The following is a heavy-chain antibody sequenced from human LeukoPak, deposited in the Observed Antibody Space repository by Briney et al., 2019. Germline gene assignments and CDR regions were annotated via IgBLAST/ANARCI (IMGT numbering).Heavy chain of an antibody. Sequence: SETLSLTCAVYGGSFSGYYWSWIRQPPGKGLEWIGEINHSGSTNYNPSLKSRVTISVDTSKNQFSLKLSSVTAADTAVYYCARRRVAPYYFDYWGQGTLVTVST. J-gene: IGHJ4*02. V-gene: IGHV4-34*01. D-gene: IGHD2-15*01. CDR2: INHSGST. CDR3: ARRRVAPYYFDY. CDR1: GGSFSGYY.